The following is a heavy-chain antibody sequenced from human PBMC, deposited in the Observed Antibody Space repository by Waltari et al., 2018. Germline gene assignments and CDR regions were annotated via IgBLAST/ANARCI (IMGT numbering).Heavy chain of an antibody. CDR3: ARGTPKYYDFWSGYYTGYYYYGMDV. V-gene: IGHV4-34*01. D-gene: IGHD3-3*01. CDR1: GGSFSSYY. J-gene: IGHJ6*02. Sequence: QVQLQQWGAGLLKPSETLSLTCAVYGGSFSSYYWSWIRQPPGKGLEWIGYIYYSGSTNYNPSLKSRVTISVDTSKNQFSLKLSSVTAADTAVYYCARGTPKYYDFWSGYYTGYYYYGMDVWGQGTTVTVSS. CDR2: IYYSGST.